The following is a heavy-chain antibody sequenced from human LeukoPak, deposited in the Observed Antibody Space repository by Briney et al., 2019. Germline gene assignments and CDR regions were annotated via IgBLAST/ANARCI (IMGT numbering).Heavy chain of an antibody. CDR2: IYTSRST. V-gene: IGHV4-61*02. J-gene: IGHJ4*02. Sequence: SETLSLTCTVSGGSISTGSYYWYWLRQPAGKGLEWIGRIYTSRSTNYNPSLKSRVTLSVDTSKNQFSLRLNSVTAADTAVYYCARVARSMSSCSEDSWGQGTLVTVSS. CDR1: GGSISTGSYY. D-gene: IGHD6-13*01. CDR3: ARVARSMSSCSEDS.